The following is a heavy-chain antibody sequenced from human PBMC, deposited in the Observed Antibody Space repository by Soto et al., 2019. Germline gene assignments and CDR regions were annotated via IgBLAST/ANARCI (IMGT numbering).Heavy chain of an antibody. D-gene: IGHD1-1*01. CDR3: VRDGTKTLRDWFDP. Sequence: SETLSLSCTVSGGSISGFYWSWIRKSAGKGLEWIGRIYATGTTDYNPSLKSRVMMSVDTSKKKFSLKLRSVTAADTAVYYCVRDGTKTLRDWFDPWGQGISVTVYS. V-gene: IGHV4-4*07. CDR2: IYATGTT. CDR1: GGSISGFY. J-gene: IGHJ5*02.